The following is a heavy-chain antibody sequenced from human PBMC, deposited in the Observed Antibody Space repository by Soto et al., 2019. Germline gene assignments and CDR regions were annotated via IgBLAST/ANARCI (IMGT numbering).Heavy chain of an antibody. D-gene: IGHD6-13*01. V-gene: IGHV3-9*01. CDR2: ISWNSGII. CDR1: GFTLDDYC. J-gene: IGHJ6*03. CDR3: AKDGAAAGTFPYYYHYYMDV. Sequence: GGSLRLSYAASGFTLDDYCIHWVRPAPGKGLEWFSGISWNSGIIGYADSIKGRFTISRDNAKNSLYLQMNSLRAEDTALYYCAKDGAAAGTFPYYYHYYMDVWGKGTTVTVSS.